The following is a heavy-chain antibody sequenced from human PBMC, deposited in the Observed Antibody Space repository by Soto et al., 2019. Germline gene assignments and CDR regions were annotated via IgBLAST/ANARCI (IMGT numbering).Heavy chain of an antibody. Sequence: SEPLSLTCTVSGGSIYRSGYYWGWIRQPPGRGLEWIGNIDYNGVTYSNPSLKSRVTISRDTSKNQFSLKLTSVTAADTALYYCGKLVVGATGHTDSDSCGPGTLVTVYS. CDR2: IDYNGVT. D-gene: IGHD2-15*01. CDR1: GGSIYRSGYY. CDR3: GKLVVGATGHTDSDS. V-gene: IGHV4-39*01. J-gene: IGHJ4*02.